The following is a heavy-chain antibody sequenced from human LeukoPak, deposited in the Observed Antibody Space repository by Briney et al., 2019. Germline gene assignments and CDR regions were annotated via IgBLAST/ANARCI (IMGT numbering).Heavy chain of an antibody. CDR1: EFTFSSFG. D-gene: IGHD6-6*01. CDR3: ATSSSLTLGFDY. CDR2: IRYDGTTK. V-gene: IGHV3-30*02. J-gene: IGHJ4*02. Sequence: GGSLRLSCAASEFTFSSFGMHWVRQAPGKGLQWVAFIRYDGTTKYYADSVKGRFTISRDNSKNTLYLQMNSLRAEDTAVYYCATSSSLTLGFDYWGQGTLVTVSS.